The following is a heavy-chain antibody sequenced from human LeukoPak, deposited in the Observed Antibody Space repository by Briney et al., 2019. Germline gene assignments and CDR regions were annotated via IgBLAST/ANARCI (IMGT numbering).Heavy chain of an antibody. Sequence: SETLSLTCTVSGGSISSGDYYWSWIRQPPGMGLEWIGYIYYSGSTYYNPSLKSRVTISVDTSKNQFSLKLSSVTAADTAVYSCARASYDSSGSYFDYWGQGTLVTVSS. V-gene: IGHV4-30-4*02. D-gene: IGHD3-22*01. CDR2: IYYSGST. CDR3: ARASYDSSGSYFDY. CDR1: GGSISSGDYY. J-gene: IGHJ4*02.